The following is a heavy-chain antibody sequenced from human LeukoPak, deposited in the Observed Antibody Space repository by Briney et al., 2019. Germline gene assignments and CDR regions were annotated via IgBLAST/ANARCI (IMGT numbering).Heavy chain of an antibody. J-gene: IGHJ4*02. V-gene: IGHV4-34*01. CDR1: GGSFSGYY. CDR3: ARGRITIFGVVIWKKTYFDY. Sequence: SETLSLTCAVYGGSFSGYYWSWIRQPPGKGLEWIGEINHRGSTNYNPSLKSRVTISVDTSKKQFSLKLSSVTAADTAVYYCARGRITIFGVVIWKKTYFDYWGQGTLVTVSS. CDR2: INHRGST. D-gene: IGHD3-3*01.